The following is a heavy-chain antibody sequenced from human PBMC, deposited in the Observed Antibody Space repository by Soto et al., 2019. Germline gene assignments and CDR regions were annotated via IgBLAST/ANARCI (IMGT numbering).Heavy chain of an antibody. V-gene: IGHV4-34*01. CDR3: ARGRYEAWHYYGLDV. Sequence: SETLSLTCAVYGGSFSGYYWNWIRQPPGKGLEWIGEINHSGSTNYNPSLKSRVTISVDASKNQFSLKLSSVTAADTAVYYCARGRYEAWHYYGLDVWGQGTTVTVSS. J-gene: IGHJ6*02. CDR2: INHSGST. CDR1: GGSFSGYY. D-gene: IGHD5-12*01.